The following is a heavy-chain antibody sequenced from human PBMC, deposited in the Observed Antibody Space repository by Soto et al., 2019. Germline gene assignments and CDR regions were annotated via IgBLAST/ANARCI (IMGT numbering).Heavy chain of an antibody. Sequence: KTSETLSLTCAVSGGSISSSNWWSWVRQPPGKGLEWIGEIYHSGSTNYNPSLKSRVTISVDKSKNQFSLKLSSVTAADTAVYYCARVEGYCSSTGCSRRFDYWGQGTLVTVS. CDR1: GGSISSSNW. D-gene: IGHD2-2*01. V-gene: IGHV4-4*02. CDR2: IYHSGST. CDR3: ARVEGYCSSTGCSRRFDY. J-gene: IGHJ4*02.